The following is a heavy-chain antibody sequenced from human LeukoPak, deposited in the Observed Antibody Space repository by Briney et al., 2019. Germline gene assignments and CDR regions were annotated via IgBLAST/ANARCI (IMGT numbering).Heavy chain of an antibody. Sequence: GSLRLSCAASGFTFSSYAMSWVRQAPGKGLEWVSAISGSGGSTYYADSVKGRFTISRDNSKNTLYLQMNSLRADDTAVYYCAREYSSGWPYYYYGMDVWGQGTTVTVSS. CDR3: AREYSSGWPYYYYGMDV. V-gene: IGHV3-23*01. J-gene: IGHJ6*02. CDR2: ISGSGGST. D-gene: IGHD6-19*01. CDR1: GFTFSSYA.